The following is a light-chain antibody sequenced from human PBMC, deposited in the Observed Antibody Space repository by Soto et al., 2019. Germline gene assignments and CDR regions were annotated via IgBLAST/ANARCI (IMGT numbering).Light chain of an antibody. Sequence: EIVMTQSPATLSVSPGERATLSCRASQSVSSNLAWYQQKPGQAPRLLIYGASTSATGIPARFSGSGSGTEFTLSISSLQSEAFAVYYCQQYNNWPPKVTFGQGTRLEIK. CDR3: QQYNNWPPKVT. J-gene: IGKJ5*01. V-gene: IGKV3-15*01. CDR2: GAS. CDR1: QSVSSN.